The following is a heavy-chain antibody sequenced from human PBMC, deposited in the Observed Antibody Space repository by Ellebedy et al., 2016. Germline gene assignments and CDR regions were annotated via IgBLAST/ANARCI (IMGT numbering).Heavy chain of an antibody. CDR2: INHSGST. V-gene: IGHV4-4*02. J-gene: IGHJ6*02. CDR1: GGSISSSNW. CDR3: ARGGVRTQGGMDV. D-gene: IGHD3-10*01. Sequence: SETLSLXXAVSGGSISSSNWWSWVRQPPGKGLEWIGEINHSGSTNYNPSLKSRVTISVDTSKNQFSLKLSSVTAADTAVYYCARGGVRTQGGMDVWGQGTTVTVSS.